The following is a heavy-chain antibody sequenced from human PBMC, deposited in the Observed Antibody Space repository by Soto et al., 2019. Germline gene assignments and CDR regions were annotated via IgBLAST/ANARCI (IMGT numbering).Heavy chain of an antibody. CDR2: IYYSGST. J-gene: IGHJ5*02. Sequence: SETLSLTWTVSGGSVSSGSYYWSWIRQPPGKGLEWIGYIYYSGSTNYNPSLKSRVTISVDTSKNQFSLKLSSVTAADTAVYYCARGVPAARNWFDPWGQGTLVTVS. V-gene: IGHV4-61*01. CDR1: GGSVSSGSYY. D-gene: IGHD2-2*01. CDR3: ARGVPAARNWFDP.